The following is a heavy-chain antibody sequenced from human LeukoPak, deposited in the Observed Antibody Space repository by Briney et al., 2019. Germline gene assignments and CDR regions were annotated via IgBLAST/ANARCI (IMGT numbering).Heavy chain of an antibody. D-gene: IGHD2-2*01. CDR1: GFTFSSYW. J-gene: IGHJ4*02. CDR2: IKQDGSEK. Sequence: PGGSLRLSCAASGFTFSSYWMSWVRQAPGKGLEWVANIKQDGSEKYYVDSVKGRFTISRDNAKNSLYLQMNSLRAEDTAVYYCARDLGYCSSTSCLLFDYWGQGTLVTVSS. V-gene: IGHV3-7*01. CDR3: ARDLGYCSSTSCLLFDY.